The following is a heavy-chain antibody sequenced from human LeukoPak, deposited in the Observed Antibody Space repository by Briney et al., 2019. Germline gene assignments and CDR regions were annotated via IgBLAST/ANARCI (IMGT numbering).Heavy chain of an antibody. CDR3: ARGYGDPPGDAFDI. D-gene: IGHD4-17*01. CDR2: ISSSSSYI. J-gene: IGHJ3*02. V-gene: IGHV3-21*01. Sequence: GGSLRLSCAASGFTFSSYSMNWVRQAPGKGLEWVSSISSSSSYIYYADSVKGRFTIPRDNAKNSLYLQMNSLRAEDTAVYYCARGYGDPPGDAFDIWGQGTMVTVSS. CDR1: GFTFSSYS.